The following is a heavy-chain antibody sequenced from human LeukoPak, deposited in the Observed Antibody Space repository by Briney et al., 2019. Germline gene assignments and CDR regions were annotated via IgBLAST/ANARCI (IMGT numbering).Heavy chain of an antibody. J-gene: IGHJ4*02. D-gene: IGHD3-22*01. CDR1: GFTFSRNC. CDR2: INQDGSEK. CDR3: ARDLGDPSGYYFDY. V-gene: IGHV3-7*01. Sequence: GGSLRLPCSASGFTFSRNCMSWVRQAPGKGLEWVANINQDGSEKIYVDSVKGRFTISRDNAKNSLYLQMNSLRAEDTAVYYCARDLGDPSGYYFDYWGQGTLVTVSS.